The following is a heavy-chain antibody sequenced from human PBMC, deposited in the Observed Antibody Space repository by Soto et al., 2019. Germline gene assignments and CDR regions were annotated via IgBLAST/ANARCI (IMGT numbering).Heavy chain of an antibody. CDR2: ISDSGST. CDR1: GGSIDYYY. CDR3: ARDSTTWFPYYGIDV. Sequence: PSETLSLTCTVSGGSIDYYYWCWIRQPPGKGLEWIGCISDSGSTKYNPSLSSRVTISVATSKNQFSLRLNSVTAADTAVYYCARDSTTWFPYYGIDVWGQGTTVTVSS. V-gene: IGHV4-59*01. J-gene: IGHJ6*02. D-gene: IGHD3-10*01.